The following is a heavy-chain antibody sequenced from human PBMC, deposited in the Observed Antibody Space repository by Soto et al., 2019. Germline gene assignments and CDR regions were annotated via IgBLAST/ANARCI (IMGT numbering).Heavy chain of an antibody. CDR2: IYYSGSA. D-gene: IGHD3-16*01. CDR1: GGSINHSSFY. CDR3: ARRPLGRRIITYYFDS. V-gene: IGHV4-39*01. Sequence: QLQLQASGPGLVKPSETLSLTCTVSGGSINHSSFYWVWVRQPPGKRLEWLGGIYYSGSAYYNPYLKSRSTIAVATSNIQFPLNLSAVSPAETAVYFCARRPLGRRIITYYFDSWGQGTLVTVSS. J-gene: IGHJ4*02.